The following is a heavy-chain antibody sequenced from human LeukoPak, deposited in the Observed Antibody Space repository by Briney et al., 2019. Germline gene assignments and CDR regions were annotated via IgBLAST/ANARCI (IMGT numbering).Heavy chain of an antibody. D-gene: IGHD6-13*01. V-gene: IGHV4-39*07. J-gene: IGHJ4*02. Sequence: SETLSLTCTVSGGSISSSSYYWGWIRQPPGKGLEWIGSIYYSGSTYYNPSLKSRVTISVDTSKNQFSLKLSSVTAADTAVYYCARGSAAGTPPTYWGQGTLVTVSS. CDR3: ARGSAAGTPPTY. CDR2: IYYSGST. CDR1: GGSISSSSYY.